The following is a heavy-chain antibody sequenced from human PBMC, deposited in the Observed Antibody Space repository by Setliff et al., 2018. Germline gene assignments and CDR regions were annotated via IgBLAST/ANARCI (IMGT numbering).Heavy chain of an antibody. J-gene: IGHJ4*02. Sequence: ASVKVSCKASGYTFSTQYIHWVRQGPGQGLEWMGIINPKTGNTVYAQKFQGRVTMARDTSTSTVYMELSSLRSEDTAMYYCTRSFGDVVGITWGHCFDHWGQGTLVTVSS. V-gene: IGHV1-46*03. CDR2: INPKTGNT. CDR3: TRSFGDVVGITWGHCFDH. CDR1: GYTFSTQY. D-gene: IGHD3-22*01.